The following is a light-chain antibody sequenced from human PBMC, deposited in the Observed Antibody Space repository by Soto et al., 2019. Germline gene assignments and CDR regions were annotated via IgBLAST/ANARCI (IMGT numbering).Light chain of an antibody. CDR2: EVS. J-gene: IGLJ1*01. Sequence: QSVLTQPASVSGSPGQSVTISCTGTSSDVGSHNLVSWYQQHPGKAPKLMIYEVSDRPSGVSTRFSGSKSGNTASLTISGLQAEDEADYYCSSYTTSSTYVFGTGTKLTVL. CDR1: SSDVGSHNL. CDR3: SSYTTSSTYV. V-gene: IGLV2-14*02.